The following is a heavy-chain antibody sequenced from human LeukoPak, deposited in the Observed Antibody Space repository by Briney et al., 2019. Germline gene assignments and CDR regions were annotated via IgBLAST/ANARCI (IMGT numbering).Heavy chain of an antibody. CDR3: ARDQWLVGAFDI. V-gene: IGHV4-61*01. Sequence: PSETLSLTCTVPGGSVSSGSYYWSWIRQPPGKGLEWIGYIYYSGSTNYNPSLKSRVTISVDTSKNQFSLKLSSVTAADTAVYYCARDQWLVGAFDIWGQGTMVTVSS. CDR2: IYYSGST. CDR1: GGSVSSGSYY. J-gene: IGHJ3*02. D-gene: IGHD6-19*01.